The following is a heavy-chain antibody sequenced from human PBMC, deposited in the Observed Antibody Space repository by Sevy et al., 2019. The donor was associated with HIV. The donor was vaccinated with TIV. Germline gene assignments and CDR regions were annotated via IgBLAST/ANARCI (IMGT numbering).Heavy chain of an antibody. CDR2: ISYRGRDK. J-gene: IGHJ6*02. V-gene: IGHV3-30*18. D-gene: IGHD3-9*01. Sequence: GGSLRLSCRVSGISFTTSGMHWVRQAPGKGLEWVAVISYRGRDKFYAESVKGRSNISRDNSKNMVYLQIDSLRPEDTAVYYCAKDFTGYNGLDVWGQGTMVTVSS. CDR3: AKDFTGYNGLDV. CDR1: GISFTTSG.